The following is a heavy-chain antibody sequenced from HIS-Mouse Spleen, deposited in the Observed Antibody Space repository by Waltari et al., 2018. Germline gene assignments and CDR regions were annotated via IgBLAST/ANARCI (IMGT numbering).Heavy chain of an antibody. CDR1: GFPASSHS. CDR2: IYSGGST. V-gene: IGHV3-53*01. J-gene: IGHJ4*02. D-gene: IGHD6-13*01. CDR3: AGGVGSSWYYFDY. Sequence: EVKRVESGGGLLEPGGSLRLPCSASGFPASSHSIGLVRQAPGKGLEWVSVIYSGGSTYYADSVKGRFTISRDNSKNTLYLQMNSLRAEDTAVYYCAGGVGSSWYYFDYWGQGTLVTVSS.